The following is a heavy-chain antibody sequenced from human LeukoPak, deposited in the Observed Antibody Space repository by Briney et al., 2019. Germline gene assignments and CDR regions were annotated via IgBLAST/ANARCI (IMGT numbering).Heavy chain of an antibody. CDR1: GGSINNYY. J-gene: IGHJ3*02. D-gene: IGHD2-2*01. CDR3: ARGRGIVVVPAAMFRWTDAFDI. Sequence: SETLSLTCTVSGGSINNYYWTWIRQPAGKGLEWIGRIYSSGSTDYNPSLKSRVTISVDTSKNQFSLKLSSVTAADTAVYYCARGRGIVVVPAAMFRWTDAFDIWGQGTMVTVSS. V-gene: IGHV4-4*07. CDR2: IYSSGST.